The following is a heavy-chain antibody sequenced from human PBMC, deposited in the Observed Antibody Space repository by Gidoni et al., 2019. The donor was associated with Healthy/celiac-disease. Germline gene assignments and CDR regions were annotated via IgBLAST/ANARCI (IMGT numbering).Heavy chain of an antibody. V-gene: IGHV3-48*03. D-gene: IGHD6-13*01. CDR3: ARTGSSSSWYNYYYGMDV. CDR1: GFTFSSYE. CDR2: ISSSGSTI. J-gene: IGHJ6*02. Sequence: EVQLVESGGGLVQPGGSLRLSCAASGFTFSSYEMNWVRQAPGKGLEWVSYISSSGSTIYYADSLKGRFTISRDNAKNSLYLQMNSLRAEDTAVYYCARTGSSSSWYNYYYGMDVWGQGTTVTVSS.